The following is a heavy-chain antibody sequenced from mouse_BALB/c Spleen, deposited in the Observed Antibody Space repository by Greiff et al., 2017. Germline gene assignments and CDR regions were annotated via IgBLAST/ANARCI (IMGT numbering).Heavy chain of an antibody. J-gene: IGHJ4*01. D-gene: IGHD2-1*01. CDR2: IWAGGST. CDR3: ARDDGNYEAYYYAMDY. V-gene: IGHV2-9*02. Sequence: VHLVESGPGLVAPSQSLSITCTVSGFSLTSYGVHWVRQPPGKGLEWLGVIWAGGSTNYNSALMSRLSISKDNSKSQVFLKMNSLQTDDTAMYYCARDDGNYEAYYYAMDYWGQGTSVTVSS. CDR1: GFSLTSYG.